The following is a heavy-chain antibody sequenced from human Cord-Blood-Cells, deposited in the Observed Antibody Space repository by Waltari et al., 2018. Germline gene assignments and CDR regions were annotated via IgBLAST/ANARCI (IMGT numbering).Heavy chain of an antibody. CDR3: ARGFSTSLYNWFDP. Sequence: QVPLVQSGAEVKKPGASVTVSCKASGYPFTGSYMHWVRQAPGQGLEWMGWINPNSGGPNYAQKFQGRVTMTRNTSISTAYMELSRLRSDDTAVYYCARGFSTSLYNWFDPWGQGTLVTVSS. J-gene: IGHJ5*02. CDR2: INPNSGGP. D-gene: IGHD2-2*01. V-gene: IGHV1-2*02. CDR1: GYPFTGSY.